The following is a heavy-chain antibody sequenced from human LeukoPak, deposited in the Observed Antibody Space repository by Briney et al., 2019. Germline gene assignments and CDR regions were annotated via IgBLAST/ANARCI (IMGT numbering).Heavy chain of an antibody. CDR3: AKSSYGSADAFDI. CDR2: TSGSGGST. CDR1: GFTFNTYA. J-gene: IGHJ3*02. Sequence: GGSLRLSCAAPGFTFNTYAMSWVRQAPGKGLKWVSATSGSGGSTYYADSVKGRFTTYRDNSKNTLYLQMNSLRAEDTAVYYCAKSSYGSADAFDIWGQGTMVTVSS. V-gene: IGHV3-23*01. D-gene: IGHD3-10*01.